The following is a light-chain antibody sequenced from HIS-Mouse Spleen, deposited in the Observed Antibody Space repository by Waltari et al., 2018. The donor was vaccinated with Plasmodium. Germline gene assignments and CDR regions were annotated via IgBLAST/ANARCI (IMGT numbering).Light chain of an antibody. CDR1: QDIDNY. CDR2: DAS. CDR3: QQYDNLPPLFT. V-gene: IGKV1-33*01. J-gene: IGKJ3*01. Sequence: DIQMTQSPSSLSASVGARVTITCQASQDIDNYLNWYQQKPGKAPKLLIDDASNLETGVPSMFSGSGSGTDFNFTISSLQPEDIATYYCQQYDNLPPLFTFGPGTKVDIK.